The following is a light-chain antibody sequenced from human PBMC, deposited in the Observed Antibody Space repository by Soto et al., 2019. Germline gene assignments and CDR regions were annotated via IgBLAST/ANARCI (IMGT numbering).Light chain of an antibody. Sequence: QSVLTQPASVSGSPGQSITISCTGTSNFIGTYNLVSWYQQHPGKAPKLILYEGSARPSGHSTRFSGSKSDNTASLTISGLQAEDEADYFCCSYTRGNGVFGGGTKLTVL. CDR2: EGS. J-gene: IGLJ3*02. CDR3: CSYTRGNGV. V-gene: IGLV2-23*01. CDR1: SNFIGTYNL.